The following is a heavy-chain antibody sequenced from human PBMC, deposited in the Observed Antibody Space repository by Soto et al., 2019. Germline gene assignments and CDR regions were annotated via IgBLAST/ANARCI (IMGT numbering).Heavy chain of an antibody. J-gene: IGHJ3*02. CDR3: ARERDSSDSIRSAFDI. V-gene: IGHV4-30-4*01. CDR1: GGSISSGDYY. D-gene: IGHD3-22*01. Sequence: SETLSLTCTVSGGSISSGDYYWSWIRQPPGKGLERIGYIYYSGSTYYNPSLKSRVTISVDTSKNQFSLKLSSVTAADTAVYYCARERDSSDSIRSAFDIWGQGTMVTVSS. CDR2: IYYSGST.